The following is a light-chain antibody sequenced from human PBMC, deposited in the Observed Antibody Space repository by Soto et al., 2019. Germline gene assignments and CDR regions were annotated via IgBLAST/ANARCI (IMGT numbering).Light chain of an antibody. J-gene: IGLJ1*01. CDR1: SSDVGRNDY. CDR2: DVS. CDR3: NSYTSSSTHV. Sequence: QSVLTQPASWSGSPGQSITISCTGTSSDVGRNDYVSWYQQHPGKAPKLIISDVSNRPSGVSNRFSGSKSGSTASLTISGLQAEDEADYYCNSYTSSSTHVFGTGTKVTVL. V-gene: IGLV2-14*03.